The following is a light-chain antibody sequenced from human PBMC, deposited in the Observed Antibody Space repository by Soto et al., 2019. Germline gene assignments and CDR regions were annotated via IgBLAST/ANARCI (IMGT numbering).Light chain of an antibody. CDR1: QNVVGYK. Sequence: EGVLPDAPRTLSMTHRERATLSCRASQNVVGYKLAWYQQKPGLAPRLLIYGASIRATGIPAKFSGSGSGTDFTLTISRLAPEDFAVYYCQQCCWPPITFAQGTRVEIK. V-gene: IGKV3-20*01. CDR2: GAS. CDR3: QQCCWPPIT. J-gene: IGKJ5*01.